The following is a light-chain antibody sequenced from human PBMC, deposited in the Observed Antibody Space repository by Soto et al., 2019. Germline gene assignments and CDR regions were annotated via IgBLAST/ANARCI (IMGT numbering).Light chain of an antibody. J-gene: IGLJ3*02. CDR1: SGDVGGYNY. Sequence: QSVLTQPASVSGSPGQSITISCTGTSGDVGGYNYVSWYQQYPGKAPKVMIFDVSNRPSGVSDRFSGSKSGNTAFLTISGLQAEDEADYYCSSYTSSSTRLFGGGTKLTVL. CDR2: DVS. CDR3: SSYTSSSTRL. V-gene: IGLV2-14*01.